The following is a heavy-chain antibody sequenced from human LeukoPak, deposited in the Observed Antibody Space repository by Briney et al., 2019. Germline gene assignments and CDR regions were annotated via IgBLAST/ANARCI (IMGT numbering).Heavy chain of an antibody. CDR3: ARTRDYGGNWGFDY. D-gene: IGHD4-23*01. CDR2: INAGNGNT. J-gene: IGHJ4*02. Sequence: ASVKLSCKASGYTFTNYAIHWVRQAPGQRLEWMVWINAGNGNTKYSQEFQYRVTITRDTSASTVYMELSSLRSEDLAVYYCARTRDYGGNWGFDYWGQGTLVTVSS. CDR1: GYTFTNYA. V-gene: IGHV1-3*03.